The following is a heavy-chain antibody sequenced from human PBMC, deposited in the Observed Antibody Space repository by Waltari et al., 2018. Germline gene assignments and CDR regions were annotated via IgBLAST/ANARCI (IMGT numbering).Heavy chain of an antibody. D-gene: IGHD1-20*01. CDR1: GFTSTSEW. Sequence: EVLLVESGGGLVQSGGSLRHACSASGFTSTSEWMHWVRHAPGQGLEWVSRIQSNARETNYADSVKGRFSISRDNAKSTLYLQMNSLRAEDTAVYFCAKPFYNWDDPLHSWGQGTPVTVSS. CDR2: IQSNARET. CDR3: AKPFYNWDDPLHS. V-gene: IGHV3-74*01. J-gene: IGHJ1*01.